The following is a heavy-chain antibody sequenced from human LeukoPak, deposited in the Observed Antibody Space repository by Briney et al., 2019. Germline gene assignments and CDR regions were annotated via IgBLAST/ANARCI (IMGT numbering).Heavy chain of an antibody. CDR3: VKHFGGNSDS. CDR1: RFNVNNYW. Sequence: GGSLRLSCAASRFNVNNYWMHWVRQAPGKGLVWVSLINEDGRVTSYAGSVRGRFTISRDSVENTLHLQMNSLRAEDTAVYYCVKHFGGNSDSWGQGTRVTVSS. D-gene: IGHD4-23*01. J-gene: IGHJ4*02. V-gene: IGHV3-74*01. CDR2: INEDGRVT.